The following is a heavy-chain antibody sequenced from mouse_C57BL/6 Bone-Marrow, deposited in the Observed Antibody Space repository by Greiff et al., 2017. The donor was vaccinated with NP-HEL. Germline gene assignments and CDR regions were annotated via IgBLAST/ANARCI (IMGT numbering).Heavy chain of an antibody. CDR1: GYTFTSYW. D-gene: IGHD1-1*01. J-gene: IGHJ2*01. V-gene: IGHV1-72*01. Sequence: QVQLKQPGAELVKPGASVKLSCKASGYTFTSYWMHWVKQRPGRGLEWIGRIDPNSGGTKYNEKFKSKATLTVDKPSSTAYMQLSSLTSEDSAVYYCARGEGYYYGSYFDDWGQGTTLTVSS. CDR3: ARGEGYYYGSYFDD. CDR2: IDPNSGGT.